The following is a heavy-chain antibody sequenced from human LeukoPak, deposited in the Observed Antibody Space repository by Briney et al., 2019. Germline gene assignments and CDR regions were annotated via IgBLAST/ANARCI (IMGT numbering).Heavy chain of an antibody. D-gene: IGHD1-26*01. J-gene: IGHJ4*02. CDR2: ISGSGAST. V-gene: IGHV3-23*01. CDR3: AKDVGKWESLHFFDY. Sequence: GGSLRLSCLTSGFTLSTNAMSWVRQAPGKGLEWISGISGSGASTYYADSVKGRSTISRDDSRNTLYLQMNSLRGDDTAVYYCAKDVGKWESLHFFDYWGQGTLVTVSS. CDR1: GFTLSTNA.